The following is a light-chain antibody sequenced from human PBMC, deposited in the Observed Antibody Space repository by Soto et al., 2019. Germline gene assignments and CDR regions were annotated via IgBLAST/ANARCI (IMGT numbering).Light chain of an antibody. CDR3: CSYTTTYTYV. CDR1: SSDVGSYNR. Sequence: QSALTQPASVSGSPGQSITISCTGTSSDVGSYNRVYWYQQHPGKAPKLMIYEGTKRPSGVSTRFSGSKSGNTASLTISGLLAEDEGDYYCCSYTTTYTYVFGTGTKLTVL. V-gene: IGLV2-23*01. CDR2: EGT. J-gene: IGLJ1*01.